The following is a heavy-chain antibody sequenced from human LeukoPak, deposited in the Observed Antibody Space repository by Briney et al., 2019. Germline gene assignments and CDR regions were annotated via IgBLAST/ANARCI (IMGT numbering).Heavy chain of an antibody. CDR3: AANSKRKYYYYYMDV. CDR1: GCPISSYY. V-gene: IGHV4-4*07. CDR2: IYTSWST. J-gene: IGHJ6*03. D-gene: IGHD4-11*01. Sequence: SETLSLTCTVSGCPISSYYWSWIRQPAGKGLEWIGRIYTSWSTNYNPSLKSRVTMSVDTSKNQFSLKLSSVTAADTAVYYCAANSKRKYYYYYMDVWGKGTTVTISS.